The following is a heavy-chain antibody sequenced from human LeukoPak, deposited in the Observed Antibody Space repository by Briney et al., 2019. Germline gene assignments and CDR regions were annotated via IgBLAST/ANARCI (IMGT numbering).Heavy chain of an antibody. V-gene: IGHV4-39*01. D-gene: IGHD2-2*01. CDR2: ISYSGGT. Sequence: PSETLSLTCTVSGGSISRGSYYWGWIRQPPGKGLEWIGNISYSGGTYYNPSLKSRVTISVDTSKNQFSLKLSSVTAADTAVYYCAGLDIVVVRAAVDYWGQGTLITVSS. J-gene: IGHJ4*02. CDR3: AGLDIVVVRAAVDY. CDR1: GGSISRGSYY.